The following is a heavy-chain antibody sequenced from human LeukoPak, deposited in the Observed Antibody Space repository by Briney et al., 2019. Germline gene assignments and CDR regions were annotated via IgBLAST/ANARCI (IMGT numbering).Heavy chain of an antibody. CDR2: IYHSGST. D-gene: IGHD4/OR15-4a*01. J-gene: IGHJ3*02. Sequence: SQTLSLTCTVSGGSISSGDYYWSWIRQPPGKGLEWIGSIYHSGSTYYNPSLKSRVTISVDTSKNQFSLKLRSVTAADTAVYYCARHLTQVLFDIWGQGTMVTVSS. CDR1: GGSISSGDYY. V-gene: IGHV4-39*01. CDR3: ARHLTQVLFDI.